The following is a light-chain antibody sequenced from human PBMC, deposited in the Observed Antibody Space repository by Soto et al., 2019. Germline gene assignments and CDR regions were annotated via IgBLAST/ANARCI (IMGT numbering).Light chain of an antibody. CDR3: LQYNYFWT. V-gene: IGKV3-15*01. CDR2: GAS. J-gene: IGKJ1*01. CDR1: QSVSSN. Sequence: EIVMTQSPATLSVSPGERATLSCGASQSVSSNLAWYQQEPGQAPRLLIYGASTRATGIPARFSGSGSGTEFTLTISSLQSEDFAAYYCLQYNYFWTFGQGTKVDIK.